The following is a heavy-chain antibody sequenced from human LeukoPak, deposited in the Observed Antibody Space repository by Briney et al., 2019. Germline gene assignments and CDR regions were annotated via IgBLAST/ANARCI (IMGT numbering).Heavy chain of an antibody. Sequence: PSETLSLTCSVSVGSISSPTFYWGWIRQPPGKGLECIGSIYHSGSTYYNPSLKSRVTISVDTSKNQFSLNLSSVTAADTAMYYCARAVGTSRNFFDYWGQGTLVTVSS. J-gene: IGHJ4*02. CDR2: IYHSGST. CDR1: VGSISSPTFY. CDR3: ARAVGTSRNFFDY. D-gene: IGHD4-23*01. V-gene: IGHV4-39*07.